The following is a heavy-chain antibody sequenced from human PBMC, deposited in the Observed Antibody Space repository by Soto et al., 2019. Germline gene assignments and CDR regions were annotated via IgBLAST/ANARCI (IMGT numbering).Heavy chain of an antibody. CDR2: IDNAGTDS. J-gene: IGHJ6*04. D-gene: IGHD3-10*01. Sequence: EVQLVESGGGLVQPGGSLRLSCAASGFTLSGRSMHWVRQSPGKGLVWVSGIDNAGTDSTYADSVKGRLTSSRDNAKNIRYLQMNSLRGEDTAVYYCAGGWFGPDVWGKGTTVTVSS. CDR1: GFTLSGRS. CDR3: AGGWFGPDV. V-gene: IGHV3-74*01.